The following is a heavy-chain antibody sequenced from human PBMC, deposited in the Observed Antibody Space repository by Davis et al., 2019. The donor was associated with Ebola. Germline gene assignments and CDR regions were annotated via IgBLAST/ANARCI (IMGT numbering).Heavy chain of an antibody. Sequence: SETLSLTCTVSGGSISTFYWSWIRQPPGRGLEYIGYIYYNGDADYNTSLKSRVTMSVDTSKNQFSLKLNSVNAADTAVYYCGRADSSSPDYWGQGTLVTVST. J-gene: IGHJ4*02. CDR1: GGSISTFY. D-gene: IGHD6-6*01. CDR2: IYYNGDA. V-gene: IGHV4-59*08. CDR3: GRADSSSPDY.